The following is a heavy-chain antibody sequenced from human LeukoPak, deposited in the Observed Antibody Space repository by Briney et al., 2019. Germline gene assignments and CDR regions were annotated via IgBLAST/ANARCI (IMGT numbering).Heavy chain of an antibody. CDR3: VRDIGAY. D-gene: IGHD3-3*01. CDR1: GSSFPTGYY. V-gene: IGHV1-2*06. CDR2: INSYSGGT. J-gene: IGHJ4*02. Sequence: GSVEASCPASGSSFPTGYYIHWVLQAPGHGLEWMGRINSYSGGTNYALKFQGRVTITRDTSMSTAYVDLSSLTSDDTAVYFCVRDIGAYWGQGTLVTVSS.